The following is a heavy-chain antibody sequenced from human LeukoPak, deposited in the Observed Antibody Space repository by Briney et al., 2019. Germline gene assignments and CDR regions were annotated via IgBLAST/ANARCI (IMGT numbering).Heavy chain of an antibody. D-gene: IGHD2-21*01. CDR2: IRYDGSNK. Sequence: GGSLRLSCAASGFTFSSYGMHWVRQAPGKGLEWVAFIRYDGSNKYYADSVKGRFTISRDNSKNTLYLRMNSLRAEDTAVYYCAKDKPLLPIPDYWGQGTLVTVSS. V-gene: IGHV3-30*02. J-gene: IGHJ4*02. CDR1: GFTFSSYG. CDR3: AKDKPLLPIPDY.